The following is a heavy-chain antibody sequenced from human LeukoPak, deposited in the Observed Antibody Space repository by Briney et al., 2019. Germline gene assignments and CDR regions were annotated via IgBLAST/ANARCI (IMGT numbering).Heavy chain of an antibody. J-gene: IGHJ3*02. V-gene: IGHV3-7*01. CDR3: ARPDGYNLDAFDI. CDR1: GFTFSSYR. D-gene: IGHD5-24*01. Sequence: GGSLRLSCAASGFTFSSYRMSWVRQAPGKGLEWVANIKQDGSEKYYVDSVKGRFTISRDNAKNSLYLQMNSLRAEDTAVYYCARPDGYNLDAFDIWGQGTMVTVSS. CDR2: IKQDGSEK.